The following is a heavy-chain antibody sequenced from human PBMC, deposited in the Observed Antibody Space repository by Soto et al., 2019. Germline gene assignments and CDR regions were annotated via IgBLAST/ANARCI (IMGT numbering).Heavy chain of an antibody. D-gene: IGHD1-1*01. CDR1: GFTFSNYG. V-gene: IGHV3-33*01. CDR3: GRDDAYPDNAFDY. J-gene: IGHJ4*02. Sequence: QVQLAESGGGVVQPGRSLRLSCAATGFTFSNYGMHWVRQAPGKGLEWVAVILKDGSDQKYADSMKGRFTISRDNSENTPHLHINSLRAEDSAVYYCGRDDAYPDNAFDYWGQGKQVTVSS. CDR2: ILKDGSDQ.